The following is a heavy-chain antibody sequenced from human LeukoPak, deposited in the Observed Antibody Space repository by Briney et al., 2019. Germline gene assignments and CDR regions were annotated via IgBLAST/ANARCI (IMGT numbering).Heavy chain of an antibody. CDR2: IIPILGTA. V-gene: IGHV1-69*13. Sequence: SVKVSCKASGGTFSSYAISWVRQAPGQGLEWMGGIIPILGTANYAQKFQGRVTITADESTSTAYMELSSLRSEDTAVYYCARDGGVYNLASEYWGQGTLVTVSS. CDR1: GGTFSSYA. CDR3: ARDGGVYNLASEY. J-gene: IGHJ4*02. D-gene: IGHD5-24*01.